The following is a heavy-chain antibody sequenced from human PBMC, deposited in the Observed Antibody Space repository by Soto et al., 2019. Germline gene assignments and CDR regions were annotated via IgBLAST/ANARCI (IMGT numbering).Heavy chain of an antibody. CDR1: GGSVSSNSYY. V-gene: IGHV4-39*01. CDR3: ARHIYVWGTYRTHFDY. CDR2: IFYTGTT. J-gene: IGHJ4*02. D-gene: IGHD3-16*02. Sequence: SETLSLTCTVSGGSVSSNSYYWAWIRQAPGKGLDWIGSIFYTGTTYYSPSLKGRVTISVDTSKNEVSLILSSVSAEDTAVYYCARHIYVWGTYRTHFDYWGQGTPVTVSS.